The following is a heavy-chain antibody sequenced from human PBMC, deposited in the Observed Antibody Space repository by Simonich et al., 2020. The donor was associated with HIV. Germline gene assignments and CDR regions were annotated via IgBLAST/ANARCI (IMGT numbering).Heavy chain of an antibody. CDR2: FDPENLET. Sequence: QVQLVQSGAEVKKPGASVKVSCKVSGYTLTGLSMHWVRKAPGNGLEWMGGFDPENLETIYAQNFQGRVSMTEDKSTDTAYMELSSLRSEDTAVYYCATDSPLVLTSAFDSWGQGTLVTVSS. J-gene: IGHJ4*02. CDR3: ATDSPLVLTSAFDS. V-gene: IGHV1-24*01. CDR1: GYTLTGLS. D-gene: IGHD3-22*01.